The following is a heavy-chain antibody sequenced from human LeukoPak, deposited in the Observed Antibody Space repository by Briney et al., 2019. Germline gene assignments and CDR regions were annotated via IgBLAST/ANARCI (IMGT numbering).Heavy chain of an antibody. D-gene: IGHD3-3*01. Sequence: PGGSLRLSCAASGFTFSDYYMSWIRQAPGKGLEWVSYISSSGSTIYYADSVKGRFTISRDNAKNSLYLQMNSLRAEDTAVYYCARVPGFWSGYNYYYYYMDVWGKGTTVTVAS. CDR1: GFTFSDYY. V-gene: IGHV3-11*04. J-gene: IGHJ6*03. CDR2: ISSSGSTI. CDR3: ARVPGFWSGYNYYYYYMDV.